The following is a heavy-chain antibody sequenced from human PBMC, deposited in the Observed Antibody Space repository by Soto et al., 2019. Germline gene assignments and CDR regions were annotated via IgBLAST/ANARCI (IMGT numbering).Heavy chain of an antibody. Sequence: PGGSLRLSCAASGFTFSSYDMRWVRQATGKGLEWVSAIGTAGDTYYPGSVKGRFTISRENAKNSLYLQMNSLRAGDTAVYYCARRSVATIQGSFDIWGQGTMVTVSS. V-gene: IGHV3-13*01. J-gene: IGHJ3*02. CDR2: IGTAGDT. CDR1: GFTFSSYD. D-gene: IGHD5-12*01. CDR3: ARRSVATIQGSFDI.